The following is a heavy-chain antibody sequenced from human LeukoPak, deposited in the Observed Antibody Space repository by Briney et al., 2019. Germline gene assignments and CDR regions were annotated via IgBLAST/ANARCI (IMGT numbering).Heavy chain of an antibody. V-gene: IGHV5-10-1*01. CDR1: GYSFTSYW. CDR3: ARAPDSDSGYDYFDY. D-gene: IGHD5-12*01. Sequence: GESLKISCQGSGYSFTSYWISWVRQMPGKGLEWMGKIDPSDSYTNYSPSFQGHVTISADKSISTAYLQWSSLKASDTAMYYCARAPDSDSGYDYFDYWGQGTLVTVSS. CDR2: IDPSDSYT. J-gene: IGHJ4*02.